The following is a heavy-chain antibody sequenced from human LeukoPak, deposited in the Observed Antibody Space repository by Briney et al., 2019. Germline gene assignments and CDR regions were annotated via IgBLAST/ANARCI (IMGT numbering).Heavy chain of an antibody. CDR3: ARNFGGGDSSGPYY. CDR1: GFTFNDYG. V-gene: IGHV3-20*04. CDR2: INWNGGRT. Sequence: PGGSLRLSCAASGFTFNDYGISWVRQAPGKGLEWVSGINWNGGRTGYADSVKGRFTISRDNAKNSLYLQMNSLRAEDTALYYCARNFGGGDSSGPYYWGQGTLVTVSS. J-gene: IGHJ4*02. D-gene: IGHD3-22*01.